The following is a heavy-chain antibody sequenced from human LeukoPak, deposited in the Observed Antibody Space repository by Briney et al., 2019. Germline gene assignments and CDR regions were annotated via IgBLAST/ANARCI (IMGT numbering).Heavy chain of an antibody. J-gene: IGHJ4*02. CDR3: ARDYKYAFDN. CDR2: IGIDSGNT. D-gene: IGHD5-24*01. Sequence: GGSLRLSCAASGFIFSNYAMGWVRQAPGKGLEWISYIGIDSGNTNYADSVKGRFTISGDKAKNSLYLQMDSLRVEDTAVYYCARDYKYAFDNWGQGTLVTVSS. CDR1: GFIFSNYA. V-gene: IGHV3-11*06.